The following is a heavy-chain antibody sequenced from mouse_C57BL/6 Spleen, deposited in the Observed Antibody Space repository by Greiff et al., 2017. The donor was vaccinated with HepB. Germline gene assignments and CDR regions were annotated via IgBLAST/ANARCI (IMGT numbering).Heavy chain of an antibody. Sequence: VQLQQSGAELARPGASVKLSCKASGYTFTSYGISWVKQRTGQGLEWIGEIYPRSGNTYYNEKFKGKATLTADKSSSTAYMELRSLTSEDSAVYFCARGVTTVVGEDYYAMDYWGQGTSVTVSS. V-gene: IGHV1-81*01. CDR2: IYPRSGNT. D-gene: IGHD1-1*01. CDR1: GYTFTSYG. CDR3: ARGVTTVVGEDYYAMDY. J-gene: IGHJ4*01.